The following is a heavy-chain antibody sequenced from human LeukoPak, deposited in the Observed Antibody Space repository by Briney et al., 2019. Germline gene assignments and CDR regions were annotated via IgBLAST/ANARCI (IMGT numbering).Heavy chain of an antibody. Sequence: GGSLRLSCAASGFTFSTYGMHWVRQAPGKGLEWVAVISYDGVNQYYADSVKGRFTISRDNSKNTLHLQMNSLRAEDTAVYYCARETSRSPKVDYYDSSGSLYWGQGTLVTVSS. D-gene: IGHD3-22*01. CDR2: ISYDGVNQ. CDR1: GFTFSTYG. J-gene: IGHJ4*02. CDR3: ARETSRSPKVDYYDSSGSLY. V-gene: IGHV3-30*03.